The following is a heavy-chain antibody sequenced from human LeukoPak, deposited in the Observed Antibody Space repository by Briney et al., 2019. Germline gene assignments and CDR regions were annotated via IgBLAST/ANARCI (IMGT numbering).Heavy chain of an antibody. D-gene: IGHD4-17*01. CDR1: GYTFTCYY. J-gene: IGHJ3*02. Sequence: ASVKVSCKASGYTFTCYYMHWVRQAPGQGLEWMGIINPSGGSTSYAQKFQGRVTMTRDTSTSTVYMELSSLRSEDTAVYYCARDGGAVTTNPTAFDIWGQGTMVTVSS. V-gene: IGHV1-46*01. CDR3: ARDGGAVTTNPTAFDI. CDR2: INPSGGST.